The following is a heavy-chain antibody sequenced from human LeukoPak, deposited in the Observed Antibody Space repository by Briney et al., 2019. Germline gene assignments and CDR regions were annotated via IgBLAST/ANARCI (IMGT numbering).Heavy chain of an antibody. CDR3: AREYCSGGSCSAY. CDR2: IYSGGST. J-gene: IGHJ4*02. CDR1: GFTVSSNY. Sequence: GGSLRLSCAASGFTVSSNYMSWVRQAPGKGLEWVSVIYSGGSTYYADSVKGRFTISRDNSKNTLYLQMNSLRAEDTAVYYCAREYCSGGSCSAYWGQGTLVTVSS. V-gene: IGHV3-53*01. D-gene: IGHD2-15*01.